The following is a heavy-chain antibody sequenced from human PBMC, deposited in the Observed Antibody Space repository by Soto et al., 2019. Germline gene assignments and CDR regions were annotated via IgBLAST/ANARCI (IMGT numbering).Heavy chain of an antibody. CDR1: GFTVSSNY. CDR3: ARVLITFGGVIAHIDY. Sequence: EVQLVETGGGLIQPGGSLRLSCAASGFTVSSNYMSWVRQAPGKGLEWVSVIYSGGSTYYADSVKGRFTISRDNSKNTLYLQMNSLRAEDTAVYYCARVLITFGGVIAHIDYWGQGTLVTVSS. J-gene: IGHJ4*02. D-gene: IGHD3-16*02. V-gene: IGHV3-53*02. CDR2: IYSGGST.